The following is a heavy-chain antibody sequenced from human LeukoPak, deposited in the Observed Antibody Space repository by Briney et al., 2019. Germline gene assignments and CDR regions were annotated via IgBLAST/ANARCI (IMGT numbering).Heavy chain of an antibody. CDR3: AKVGGAMIRGAYYYYYYMDV. D-gene: IGHD3-10*01. Sequence: GGSLRLSCAASGFTFSSYAMSWVRQAPGKGLEWVSAISGSGGSTYYADSVKGRFTISRDNSKNTLYLQMNSLRAEDTAVYYCAKVGGAMIRGAYYYYYYMDVWGKGTTVTVSS. CDR2: ISGSGGST. J-gene: IGHJ6*03. V-gene: IGHV3-23*01. CDR1: GFTFSSYA.